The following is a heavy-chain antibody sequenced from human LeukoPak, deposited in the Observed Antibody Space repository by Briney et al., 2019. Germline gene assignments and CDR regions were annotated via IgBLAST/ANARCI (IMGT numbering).Heavy chain of an antibody. CDR1: GFTFSSYA. J-gene: IGHJ5*02. V-gene: IGHV3-30*04. Sequence: PGRSLRLSCAASGFTFSSYAMHWVRQAPGKGLEWVAVISYDGSNKYYADSVKGRFTISRDNAKNPLYLQMNSLRAEDTAVYYCARGGYNWNADWFDPWGQGTLVTVSS. CDR2: ISYDGSNK. D-gene: IGHD1-1*01. CDR3: ARGGYNWNADWFDP.